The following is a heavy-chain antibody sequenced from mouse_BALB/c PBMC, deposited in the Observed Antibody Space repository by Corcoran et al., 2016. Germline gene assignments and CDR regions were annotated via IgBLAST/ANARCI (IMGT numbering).Heavy chain of an antibody. Sequence: EVQLQQSGPELVKPGASVKMSCKASGYTFTSYVMHWVKQKPGQGLEWIGYINPYNDGTKYNEKFKGKATLTSDKSSSTAYMELSSLTSEDSAVYYCARSCTAAWFAYWGQGTLVTVSA. J-gene: IGHJ3*01. CDR2: INPYNDGT. V-gene: IGHV1S136*01. CDR3: ARSCTAAWFAY. CDR1: GYTFTSYV. D-gene: IGHD1-2*01.